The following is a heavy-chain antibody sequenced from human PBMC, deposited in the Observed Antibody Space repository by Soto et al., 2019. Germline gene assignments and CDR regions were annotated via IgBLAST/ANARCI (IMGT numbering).Heavy chain of an antibody. CDR3: AALHYYDSSGYYPPDY. CDR2: IVVGSGNT. J-gene: IGHJ4*02. D-gene: IGHD3-22*01. Sequence: ASVKVSCKASGFTFTSSAVQWVRQARGQRLEWIGWIVVGSGNTNYAQKFQERVTITRDMSTSTAYMGLSSLRSEDKAVYYCAALHYYDSSGYYPPDYWGQGTLVTVSS. CDR1: GFTFTSSA. V-gene: IGHV1-58*01.